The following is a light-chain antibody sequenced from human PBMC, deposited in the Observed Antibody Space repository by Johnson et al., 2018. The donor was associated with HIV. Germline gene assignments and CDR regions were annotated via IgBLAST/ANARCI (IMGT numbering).Light chain of an antibody. Sequence: QSVLTQPPSVSATPGQKVTISCSGSSSNIGNNYVSWYQQLQGTAPKLLIYENNKRPSGIPDRFSGSKSGTSATLGITGLQTGDEADYYCGTWDSSLSVYVFGTGTKVTVL. CDR2: ENN. V-gene: IGLV1-51*02. CDR3: GTWDSSLSVYV. J-gene: IGLJ1*01. CDR1: SSNIGNNY.